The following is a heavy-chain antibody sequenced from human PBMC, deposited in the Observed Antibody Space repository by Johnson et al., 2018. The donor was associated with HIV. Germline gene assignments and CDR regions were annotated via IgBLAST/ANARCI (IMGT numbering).Heavy chain of an antibody. CDR2: ISYDGSNK. J-gene: IGHJ3*02. Sequence: QVHLVESGGGVVQPGRSLRLSCVASGFTFSNYAMHWVRQAPGKGLEWVAVISYDGSNKYYADSVKGRLTISRDNSKNTLYLQMNSLRAEDTAVYYCASLAYCGGDCYWEDIWGQGTMVTVSS. V-gene: IGHV3-30-3*01. CDR3: ASLAYCGGDCYWEDI. CDR1: GFTFSNYA. D-gene: IGHD2-21*02.